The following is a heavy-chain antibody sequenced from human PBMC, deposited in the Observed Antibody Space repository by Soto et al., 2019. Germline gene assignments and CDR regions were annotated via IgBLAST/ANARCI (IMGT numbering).Heavy chain of an antibody. V-gene: IGHV1-69*06. CDR1: GGSFNSDA. Sequence: PVKVFCKSSGGSFNSDAISWVRQAPGQGLELMGGIIPIFGTSNYAQKFQVRVTITADKSTSTAYMELSSLRSEDTAVYYCAEGGVDTAMVTGGNNWFDPWGQGTLVTVSS. CDR2: IIPIFGTS. J-gene: IGHJ5*02. D-gene: IGHD5-18*01. CDR3: AEGGVDTAMVTGGNNWFDP.